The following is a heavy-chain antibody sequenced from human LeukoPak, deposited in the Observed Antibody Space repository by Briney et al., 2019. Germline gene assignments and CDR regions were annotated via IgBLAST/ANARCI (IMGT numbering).Heavy chain of an antibody. V-gene: IGHV1-69*13. CDR1: GGTFSSYT. CDR2: IITIFGSA. D-gene: IGHD3-10*01. Sequence: SVKVSCKASGGTFSSYTITWVRQAPGQGLEWRGGIITIFGSANCAQKFQGRVTITADESTSTAYMELSSLRSEDTAVYYCATATMVRDVHFDYWGQGTLVTVSS. CDR3: ATATMVRDVHFDY. J-gene: IGHJ4*02.